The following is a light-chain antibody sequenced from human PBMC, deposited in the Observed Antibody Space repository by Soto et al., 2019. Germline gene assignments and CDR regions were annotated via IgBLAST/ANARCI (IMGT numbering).Light chain of an antibody. CDR3: LPYTASSNFV. J-gene: IGLJ1*01. CDR1: SSDIGAYNS. V-gene: IGLV2-14*01. CDR2: QVS. Sequence: QSALTQPASVSGSPGQSITISCTGTSSDIGAYNSVSWYQHHPGKAPKLIVFQVSFRPSAVSDRFSGSKSDNTASLTISGLQTEDEADYYCLPYTASSNFVFGNGKKATV.